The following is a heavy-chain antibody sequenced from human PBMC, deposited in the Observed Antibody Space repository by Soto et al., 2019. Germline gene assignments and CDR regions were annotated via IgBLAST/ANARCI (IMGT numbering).Heavy chain of an antibody. CDR3: AKIGSSSSVSLPLVLLDY. Sequence: ASVKVSCKASGGTFSSYAMSWVRQSPGKGLEWVSAIPGSGTSTYYAGSVKGRFTISRDNSKNTLYLQMNSLRVEDTAVYYCAKIGSSSSVSLPLVLLDYWGQGALVTVSS. CDR1: GGTFSSYA. J-gene: IGHJ4*02. CDR2: IPGSGTST. V-gene: IGHV3-23*01. D-gene: IGHD6-6*01.